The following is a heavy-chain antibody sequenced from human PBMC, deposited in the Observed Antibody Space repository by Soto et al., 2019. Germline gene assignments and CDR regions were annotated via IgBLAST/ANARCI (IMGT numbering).Heavy chain of an antibody. D-gene: IGHD6-13*01. V-gene: IGHV1-3*01. CDR3: ARESMAADQNCFAP. Sequence: ASVKVSCKASGYTFTSYAMHWVRQAPGQRLEWMGWINAGNGNTKYSQKFQGRVTITRDTSASTAYMELSSLRSDDTAVYYCARESMAADQNCFAPGGRETLVTVSS. CDR2: INAGNGNT. CDR1: GYTFTSYA. J-gene: IGHJ5*02.